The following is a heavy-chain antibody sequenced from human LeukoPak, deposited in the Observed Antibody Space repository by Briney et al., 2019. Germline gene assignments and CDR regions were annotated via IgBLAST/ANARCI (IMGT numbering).Heavy chain of an antibody. CDR3: ARDPPFIIGTTFFDY. CDR1: GFTFSSYS. V-gene: IGHV3-21*01. Sequence: GGSLRLSCAASGFTFSSYSMNWVRQAPGKGLEWVSSISTSSTYIYYADSVKGRFTVSRDNAKNSLYLQMNSLRAEDTAVYYCARDPPFIIGTTFFDYWGQGTLVTVSS. J-gene: IGHJ4*02. CDR2: ISTSSTYI. D-gene: IGHD1-20*01.